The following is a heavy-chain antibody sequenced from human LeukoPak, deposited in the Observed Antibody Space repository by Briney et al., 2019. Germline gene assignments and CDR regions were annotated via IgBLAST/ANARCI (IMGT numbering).Heavy chain of an antibody. V-gene: IGHV4-4*02. J-gene: IGHJ3*02. CDR2: IYHSGST. D-gene: IGHD3-22*01. CDR1: GGSISSSNW. Sequence: SETLSLTCAVSGGSISSSNWWSWVRQPPGKGLEWIGEIYHSGSTNYNPSLKSRVTISVDKSKNRFSLKLSSVTAADTAVYYCARRSDYYDSSGYYTPTALHALDIRGQGTMVTVSS. CDR3: ARRSDYYDSSGYYTPTALHALDI.